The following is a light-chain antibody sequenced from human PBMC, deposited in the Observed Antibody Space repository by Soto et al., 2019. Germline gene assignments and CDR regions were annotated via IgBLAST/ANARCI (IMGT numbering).Light chain of an antibody. CDR2: GAS. V-gene: IGKV3-15*01. J-gene: IGKJ5*01. Sequence: IVVTQSPATLSLSPGERATLSCRASKRVSSDLAWYQQKPGQAPRLLLYGASTRATGIAARFSGSGYGTEFTLTISSLQSEDFAVYYCQQYNNWPPITFGQGPRLEI. CDR3: QQYNNWPPIT. CDR1: KRVSSD.